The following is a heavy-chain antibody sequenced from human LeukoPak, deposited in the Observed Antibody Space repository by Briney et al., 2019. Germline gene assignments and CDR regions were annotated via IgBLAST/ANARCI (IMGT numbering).Heavy chain of an antibody. CDR1: GGSISSSSYY. D-gene: IGHD1-26*01. V-gene: IGHV4-39*01. CDR3: ARLPFVRGSAFDI. Sequence: SETLSLTCTVSGGSISSSSYYWGWIRQPPGKGLEWIGSIYYSGSTYYNPSLKSRVTISVDTSKNQFSLKLSSVTAADTAVYYCARLPFVRGSAFDIWGQGTMVTVSS. CDR2: IYYSGST. J-gene: IGHJ3*02.